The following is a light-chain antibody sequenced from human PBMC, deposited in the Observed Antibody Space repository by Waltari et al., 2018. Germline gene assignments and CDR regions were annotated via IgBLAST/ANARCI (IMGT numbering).Light chain of an antibody. CDR2: GNY. CDR1: SSNIGSNS. Sequence: QSVLTQPPSASGTPGQRVTISCSGSSSNIGSNSVNWYQQLPGTAPKLLVYGNYQRPSGVPDRVSGSKSGTSASLAISGLQSQDEADYYCAAWDDSLNGVVFCGGTKLTV. J-gene: IGLJ2*01. CDR3: AAWDDSLNGVV. V-gene: IGLV1-44*01.